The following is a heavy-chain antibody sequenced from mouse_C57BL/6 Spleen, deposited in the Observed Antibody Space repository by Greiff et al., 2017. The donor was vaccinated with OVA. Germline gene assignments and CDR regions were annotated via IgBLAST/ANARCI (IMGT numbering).Heavy chain of an antibody. D-gene: IGHD5-1*01. CDR1: GFTFSSYT. V-gene: IGHV5-9*01. Sequence: DVQLVESGGGLVKPGGSLKLSCAASGFTFSSYTMSWVRQTPEKRLEWVATISGGGGNTYYPDSVKGRFTISRDNAKNTLYLQMSSLRSEDTALYYCARKEYPYCYAMDYWGQGTSVTVSS. J-gene: IGHJ4*01. CDR2: ISGGGGNT. CDR3: ARKEYPYCYAMDY.